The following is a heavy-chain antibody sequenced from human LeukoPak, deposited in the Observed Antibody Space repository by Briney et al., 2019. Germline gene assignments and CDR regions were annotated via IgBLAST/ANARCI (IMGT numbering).Heavy chain of an antibody. D-gene: IGHD2-15*01. Sequence: GGSPRLSCAASGFTFSSYAMSWVRQAPGKGLEWVSAISGSGGSTYYADSVKGRFTISRDNAKNSLYLQMNSLRAEDTAVYYCARAGVGCSGGSCYSEAYFDYWGQGTLVTVSS. V-gene: IGHV3-23*01. J-gene: IGHJ4*02. CDR1: GFTFSSYA. CDR2: ISGSGGST. CDR3: ARAGVGCSGGSCYSEAYFDY.